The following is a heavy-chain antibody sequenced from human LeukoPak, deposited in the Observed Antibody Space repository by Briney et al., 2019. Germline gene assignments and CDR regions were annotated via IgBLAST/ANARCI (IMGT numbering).Heavy chain of an antibody. D-gene: IGHD3-10*01. V-gene: IGHV4-59*01. CDR3: ARSGITMVRGGRLNWFDP. Sequence: SETLSLTCSVSGGSISSYYWSWIRQPPGKGLEWIGYIYYSGSTNYSPSLKSRVTISVDASKNQFPLKLSSVTAADTAVYYCARSGITMVRGGRLNWFDPWGQGTLVTVSS. CDR1: GGSISSYY. CDR2: IYYSGST. J-gene: IGHJ5*02.